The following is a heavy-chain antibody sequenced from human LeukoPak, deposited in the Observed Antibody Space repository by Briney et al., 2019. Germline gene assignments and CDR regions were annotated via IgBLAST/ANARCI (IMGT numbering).Heavy chain of an antibody. D-gene: IGHD1-1*01. CDR2: ISSNGGST. Sequence: GGSLRLSCSASGFTFSSYAMHWVRQAPGKGLEYVSAISSNGGSTYYADSVKGRFTISRDNSKNTLYLQMNSLSAEDTAVYYCARRPSTTGTTGDNYWGQGTLVTVSS. CDR1: GFTFSSYA. CDR3: ARRPSTTGTTGDNY. J-gene: IGHJ4*02. V-gene: IGHV3-64*04.